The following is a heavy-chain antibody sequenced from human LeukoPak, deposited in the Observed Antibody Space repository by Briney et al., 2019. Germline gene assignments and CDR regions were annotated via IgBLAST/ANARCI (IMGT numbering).Heavy chain of an antibody. J-gene: IGHJ4*02. V-gene: IGHV3-21*01. Sequence: GGSLRLSCAASGFTFSSYSMNWVRQAPGKGLEWVSSISGSSSYIYYADSVKGRFTISRDNAKNSLYLQMNSLRAEDTAVYYCARDSAIVVVPAAPDYWGQGTLVTVSS. CDR3: ARDSAIVVVPAAPDY. CDR1: GFTFSSYS. D-gene: IGHD2-2*01. CDR2: ISGSSSYI.